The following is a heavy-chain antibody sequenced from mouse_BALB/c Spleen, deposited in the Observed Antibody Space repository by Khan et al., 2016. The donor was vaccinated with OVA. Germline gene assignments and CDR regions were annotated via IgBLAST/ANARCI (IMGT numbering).Heavy chain of an antibody. J-gene: IGHJ4*01. CDR2: INPKNGVT. V-gene: IGHV1-26*01. Sequence: VQLQQSGPELVKPGASVKISCKTSGYTFTEYTLHWVKQSHGKSLEWIGVINPKNGVTSYNKKFKGKATLTVDKSSTTAYMEFRSLTSEDSAVYYCARDAGRYWGQGTSVTVSS. CDR3: ARDAGRY. CDR1: GYTFTEYT. D-gene: IGHD3-3*01.